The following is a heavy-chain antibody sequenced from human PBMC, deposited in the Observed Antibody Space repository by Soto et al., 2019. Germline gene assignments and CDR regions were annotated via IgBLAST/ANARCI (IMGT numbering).Heavy chain of an antibody. CDR3: ARAGYCSGGSCYPYYYGMDV. CDR1: GYTFTSYG. J-gene: IGHJ6*02. V-gene: IGHV1-18*01. D-gene: IGHD2-15*01. CDR2: ISAYNGNT. Sequence: QVQLVQSGAEVKKRGASVKVSCKASGYTFTSYGISWVRQAPGQGLEWMGWISAYNGNTNYAQKLQGRVTMTTDTSTSTAYMELRSLRSDDTAVYYCARAGYCSGGSCYPYYYGMDVWGQGTTVTVSS.